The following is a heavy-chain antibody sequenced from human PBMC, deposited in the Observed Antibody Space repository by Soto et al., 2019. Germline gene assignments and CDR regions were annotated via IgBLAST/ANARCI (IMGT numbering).Heavy chain of an antibody. CDR2: ISGSGGST. CDR1: GFTFSSYA. CDR3: TKRRYSYSGPGSSDFDY. Sequence: EVQLLESGGGLVQPGGSLRLSCAASGFTFSSYAMSWVRQAPGKGLEWVSAISGSGGSTYYADSVKGRFTISRDNSKNTLYLKMNSLRVEESAVYYCTKRRYSYSGPGSSDFDYWGQGTLVTVSS. V-gene: IGHV3-23*01. D-gene: IGHD4-4*01. J-gene: IGHJ4*02.